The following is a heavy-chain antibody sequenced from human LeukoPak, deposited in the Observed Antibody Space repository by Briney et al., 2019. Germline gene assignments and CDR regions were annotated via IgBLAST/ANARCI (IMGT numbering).Heavy chain of an antibody. D-gene: IGHD4-23*01. Sequence: SETLSLTCTVSGGSISSYYWSWIRQPPGKGLEWIGYIYYSGSTNYNPSLKSRVTISVDTSKNQFSLKLSSVTAADTAVYYCARGKADYGGYPGLADYWGQGTLVTVSS. V-gene: IGHV4-59*01. CDR3: ARGKADYGGYPGLADY. CDR1: GGSISSYY. J-gene: IGHJ4*02. CDR2: IYYSGST.